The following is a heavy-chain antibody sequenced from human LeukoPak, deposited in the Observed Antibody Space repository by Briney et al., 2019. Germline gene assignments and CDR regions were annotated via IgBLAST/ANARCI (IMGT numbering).Heavy chain of an antibody. CDR2: ISGSGGST. V-gene: IGHV3-23*01. Sequence: GGSLRLSCAASGFTFSSYAMSWVRQAPGKGLEWVSAISGSGGSTYYADSVKGRFTISRDNSKNTLYPQMNSLRAEDTAVYYCAKEGDGSGSYYNPNWFDPWGQGTLVTVSS. D-gene: IGHD3-10*01. J-gene: IGHJ5*02. CDR3: AKEGDGSGSYYNPNWFDP. CDR1: GFTFSSYA.